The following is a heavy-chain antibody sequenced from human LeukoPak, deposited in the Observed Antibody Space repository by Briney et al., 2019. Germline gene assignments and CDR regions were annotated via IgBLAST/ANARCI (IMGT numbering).Heavy chain of an antibody. Sequence: ASVKVSCKASGGTFSSYAISWVRQAPGQGLEWMGGIIPIFGTANYAQKFQGRVTITADESTSTAYMELSSLRSEDTAVYYCARGSMSYDFWSGYYTHYYYGMDVWGQGTLVTVSS. D-gene: IGHD3-3*01. V-gene: IGHV1-69*13. CDR1: GGTFSSYA. J-gene: IGHJ6*02. CDR3: ARGSMSYDFWSGYYTHYYYGMDV. CDR2: IIPIFGTA.